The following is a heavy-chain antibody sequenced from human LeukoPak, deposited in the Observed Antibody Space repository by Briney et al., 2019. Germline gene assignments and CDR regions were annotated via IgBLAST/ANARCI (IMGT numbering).Heavy chain of an antibody. D-gene: IGHD6-6*01. CDR1: GFTFSSYE. CDR3: ARMRPELDY. Sequence: GGSLRLSCAASGFTFSSYEMNWVRQAPGKGLEWISYVSSSSGTIYHADSVKGRFTISRDNAKNSLYLQMNSLRAEDTAVYYCARMRPELDYWGQGTLVTVSS. V-gene: IGHV3-48*03. J-gene: IGHJ4*02. CDR2: VSSSSGTI.